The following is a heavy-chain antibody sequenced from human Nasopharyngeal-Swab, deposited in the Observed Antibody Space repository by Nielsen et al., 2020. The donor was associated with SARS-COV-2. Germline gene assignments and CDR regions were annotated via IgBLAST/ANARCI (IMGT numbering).Heavy chain of an antibody. D-gene: IGHD1-14*01. CDR1: GYSFTSYW. CDR3: ARHAPDPGIGATSHYYYYMDV. Sequence: GESLKISCQGSGYSFTSYWISWVHQMPGKGLEWMGRIDPSDSYTNYSPSFQGHVTISADKSISTAYLQWSSLKASDTAMYYCARHAPDPGIGATSHYYYYMDVWGKGTTFTVSS. CDR2: IDPSDSYT. V-gene: IGHV5-10-1*01. J-gene: IGHJ6*03.